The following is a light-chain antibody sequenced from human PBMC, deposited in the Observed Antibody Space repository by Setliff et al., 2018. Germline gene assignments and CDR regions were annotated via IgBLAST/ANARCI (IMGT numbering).Light chain of an antibody. CDR1: SSNIGSNT. Sequence: QSVLTQPPSASGTPGQRVTISCSGSSSNIGSNTVNWYQQFPGTAPKLLIYRNNQRPSGVPDRFSGSKPATSASLAISGLQAEDEADYYCAAWDDSLNGRYVFGTGTKVTVL. V-gene: IGLV1-44*01. CDR3: AAWDDSLNGRYV. CDR2: RNN. J-gene: IGLJ1*01.